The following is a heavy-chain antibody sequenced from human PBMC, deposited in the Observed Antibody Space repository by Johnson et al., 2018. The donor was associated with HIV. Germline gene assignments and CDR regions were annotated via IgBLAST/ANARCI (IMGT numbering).Heavy chain of an antibody. V-gene: IGHV3-9*01. CDR3: ARDFVSWGATTGGPFDI. J-gene: IGHJ3*02. D-gene: IGHD1-26*01. Sequence: VQLVESGGGMVQPGRSLRLSCAASGFTFDDFAMHWVRQGPGKGLEWVSSITWNSDTIYYADSVKGRFTISRDNSKNTLYLQMNSLRAEDTAVYYCARDFVSWGATTGGPFDIWGQGTMVTVSS. CDR2: ITWNSDTI. CDR1: GFTFDDFA.